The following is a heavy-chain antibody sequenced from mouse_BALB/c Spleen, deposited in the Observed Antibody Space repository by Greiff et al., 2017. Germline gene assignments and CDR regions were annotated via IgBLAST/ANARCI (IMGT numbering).Heavy chain of an antibody. CDR2: ISSGSSTI. CDR3: ARSGDYGQRGAMDY. J-gene: IGHJ4*01. V-gene: IGHV5-17*02. CDR1: GFTFSSFG. D-gene: IGHD1-1*02. Sequence: EVKVVESGGGLVQPGGSRKLSCAASGFTFSSFGMHWVRQAPEKGLEWVAYISSGSSTIYYADTVKGRFTISRDNPKNTLFLQMTSLRSEDTAMYYCARSGDYGQRGAMDYWGQGTSVTVSS.